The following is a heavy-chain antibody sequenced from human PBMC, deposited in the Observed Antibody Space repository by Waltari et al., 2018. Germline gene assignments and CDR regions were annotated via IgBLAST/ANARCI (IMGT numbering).Heavy chain of an antibody. J-gene: IGHJ4*02. Sequence: QLQLQESGPGLVKPSETLSLTCTVSGGSISSSSYYWGWIRQPPGKGLEWIGSIYYSGSTYYNPSLKRRVTISVDTSKNQFSLKLSSVTAADTAVYYCARQGDYDILTRWGQGTLVTVSS. V-gene: IGHV4-39*07. CDR1: GGSISSSSYY. D-gene: IGHD3-9*01. CDR3: ARQGDYDILTR. CDR2: IYYSGST.